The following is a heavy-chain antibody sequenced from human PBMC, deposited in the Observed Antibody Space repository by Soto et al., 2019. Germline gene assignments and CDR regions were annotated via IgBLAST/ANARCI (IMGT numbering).Heavy chain of an antibody. CDR2: IIPIFGTA. J-gene: IGHJ6*02. CDR3: ARDGYSYTPYYYYGMDV. D-gene: IGHD5-18*01. V-gene: IGHV1-69*01. CDR1: GGTFSSYA. Sequence: QVQLVQSGAEVKKPGSSVKVSCKASGGTFSSYAISWVRQAPGQGLEWMGGIIPIFGTANYAQKFQGRVTITADESTSTAYMELSSLRSEDTAVYYCARDGYSYTPYYYYGMDVWGQGTTVTVSS.